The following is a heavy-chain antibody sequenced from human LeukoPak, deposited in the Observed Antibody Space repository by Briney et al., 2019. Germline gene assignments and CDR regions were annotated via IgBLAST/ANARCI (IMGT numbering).Heavy chain of an antibody. Sequence: SGTLSLTCAVSGGSISSSNWWSWVRQPPGKGLEWIGEIYHSGSTNYNPSLKSRVTISVDTSKNQFSLKLSSVTAADTAVYYCARGQYCSGGSCYTYWGQGTLVTVSS. CDR3: ARGQYCSGGSCYTY. CDR1: GGSISSSNW. V-gene: IGHV4-4*02. J-gene: IGHJ4*02. CDR2: IYHSGST. D-gene: IGHD2-15*01.